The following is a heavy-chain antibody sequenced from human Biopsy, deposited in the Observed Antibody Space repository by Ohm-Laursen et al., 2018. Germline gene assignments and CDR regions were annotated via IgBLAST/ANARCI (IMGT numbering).Heavy chain of an antibody. CDR2: ISSSGSTI. CDR1: GFTFTTYG. J-gene: IGHJ3*02. Sequence: SLRLSCAASGFTFTTYGMNWVRQAPGKGLEWVSYISSSGSTIYYADSVTGRFTISRDNAKNSLYLQMSSLRAEDTAVYYCARDGIVGARFNAFDIWGQGTMVTVSS. D-gene: IGHD1-26*01. V-gene: IGHV3-48*03. CDR3: ARDGIVGARFNAFDI.